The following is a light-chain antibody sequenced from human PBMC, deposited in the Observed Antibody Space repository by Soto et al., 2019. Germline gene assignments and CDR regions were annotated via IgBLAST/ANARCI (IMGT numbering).Light chain of an antibody. Sequence: SSLSASKGARVTSTGGASQSISSYLNWYQQKPGKAPKLLIYAASTLQSGVPSRFTGSGSGTDFTLTISSLQPEDAATYYCQKCKVAPFTFGGRSIVDVK. V-gene: IGKV1-27*01. CDR1: QSISSY. CDR2: AAS. J-gene: IGKJ4*01. CDR3: QKCKVAPFT.